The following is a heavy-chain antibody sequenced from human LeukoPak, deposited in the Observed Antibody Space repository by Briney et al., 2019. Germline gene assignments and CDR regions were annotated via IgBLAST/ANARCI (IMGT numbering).Heavy chain of an antibody. CDR3: ARIYDYGGSFDY. J-gene: IGHJ4*02. Sequence: AAVTVSCTASGYTFTSYAMHWVRQAPGQRLEWMGWINAGNGNTKYSQKFQGRVTITRDTSASTAYMELSSLRSEDTAVYYCARIYDYGGSFDYWGQGTLVTVSS. CDR1: GYTFTSYA. V-gene: IGHV1-3*01. CDR2: INAGNGNT. D-gene: IGHD5-12*01.